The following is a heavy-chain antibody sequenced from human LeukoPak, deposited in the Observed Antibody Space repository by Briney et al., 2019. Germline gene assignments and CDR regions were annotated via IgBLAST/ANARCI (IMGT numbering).Heavy chain of an antibody. D-gene: IGHD3-10*01. Sequence: GGSLRLSCSASGFTFSSYAMHWVRQAPGKGLEYVSAISSNGGSTYYADSVKGRFTISRDNSKNTLYLQMSSLRAEDTAVYYCVNLGSGSYRGINDAFDIWGQGTMVTVSS. V-gene: IGHV3-64D*06. J-gene: IGHJ3*02. CDR2: ISSNGGST. CDR1: GFTFSSYA. CDR3: VNLGSGSYRGINDAFDI.